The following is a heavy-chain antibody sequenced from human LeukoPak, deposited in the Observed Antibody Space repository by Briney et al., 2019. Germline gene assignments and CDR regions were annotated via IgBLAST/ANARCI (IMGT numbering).Heavy chain of an antibody. Sequence: SVKVSCKASGGTFSSYAITWVRQAPGQGLEWMGGIIPIFGTANYAQKFQGRVTITADESTSTAYMELSSLRSEDTAVYYCARAKTHIVVVTPWYYYGMDVWGQGTTVTVSS. V-gene: IGHV1-69*13. CDR3: ARAKTHIVVVTPWYYYGMDV. D-gene: IGHD2-21*02. J-gene: IGHJ6*02. CDR2: IIPIFGTA. CDR1: GGTFSSYA.